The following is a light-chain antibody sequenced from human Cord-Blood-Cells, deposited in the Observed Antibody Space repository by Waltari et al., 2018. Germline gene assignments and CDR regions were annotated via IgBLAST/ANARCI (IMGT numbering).Light chain of an antibody. CDR2: GAS. CDR1: QRVSSRY. J-gene: IGKJ5*01. CDR3: QQYGSSPPIT. V-gene: IGKV3-20*01. Sequence: EIVLTQSPGTLSLSPAESATLSCRASQRVSSRYLAWYQKKPGQAPRLLISGASRRATRIPDRFSGSGSGTDFTLTISRLEPEDFAVYYCQQYGSSPPITFGQGTRLEIK.